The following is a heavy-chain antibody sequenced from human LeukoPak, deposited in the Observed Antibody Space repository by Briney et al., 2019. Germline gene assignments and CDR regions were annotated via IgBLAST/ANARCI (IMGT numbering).Heavy chain of an antibody. D-gene: IGHD6-19*01. Sequence: PSETLSLTCTVSGXSITSYYWSWIRQPPGKGLEWIAYIYYSGITNYNPSFKSRVTISLDTSKNQFSLKLSSVTAADTAVYYCARAHSSDWHSRFDPWGQGTLVTVSS. J-gene: IGHJ5*02. CDR1: GXSITSYY. CDR2: IYYSGIT. CDR3: ARAHSSDWHSRFDP. V-gene: IGHV4-59*01.